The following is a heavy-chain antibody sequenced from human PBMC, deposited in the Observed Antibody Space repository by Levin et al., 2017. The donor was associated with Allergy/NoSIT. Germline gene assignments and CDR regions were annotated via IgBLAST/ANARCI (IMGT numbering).Heavy chain of an antibody. CDR1: GFTFSNAW. Sequence: GGSLRLSCAASGFTFSNAWMSWVRQAPGKGLEWVGRIKSKTDGGTTDYAAPVKGRFTISRDDSKNTLYLQMNSLKTEDTAVYYCTTPLRPFGRCGSCYSAVDAFDSWGQGTMVTVSS. J-gene: IGHJ3*02. CDR2: IKSKTDGGTT. D-gene: IGHD2-15*01. V-gene: IGHV3-15*01. CDR3: TTPLRPFGRCGSCYSAVDAFDS.